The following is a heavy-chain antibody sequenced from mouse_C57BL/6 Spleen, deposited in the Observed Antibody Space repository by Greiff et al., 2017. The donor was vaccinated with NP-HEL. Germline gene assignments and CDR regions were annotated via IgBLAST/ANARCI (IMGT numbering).Heavy chain of an antibody. V-gene: IGHV5-17*01. CDR3: ARRKDYGSSGDYFDY. J-gene: IGHJ2*01. CDR2: ISSGSSTI. Sequence: EVTLVESGGGLVKPGGSLKLSCAASGFTFSDYGMHWVRQAPEKGLEWVAYISSGSSTIYYADTVKGRFTISRDNAKNTLFLQMTSLRSEDTAMYYCARRKDYGSSGDYFDYWGQGTTLTVSS. CDR1: GFTFSDYG. D-gene: IGHD1-1*01.